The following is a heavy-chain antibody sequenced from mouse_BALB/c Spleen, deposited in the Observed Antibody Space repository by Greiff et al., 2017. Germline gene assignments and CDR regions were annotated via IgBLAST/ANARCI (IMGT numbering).Heavy chain of an antibody. Sequence: EVQLVESGGGLVKPGGSLKLSCAASGFAFSSYDMSWVRQTPEKRLEWVAYISSGGGSTYYPDTVKGRFTISRDNAKNTLYLQMSSLKSEDTAMYYCARTGYYAMDYWGQGTSVTVSS. CDR3: ARTGYYAMDY. J-gene: IGHJ4*01. V-gene: IGHV5-12-1*01. D-gene: IGHD4-1*01. CDR2: ISSGGGST. CDR1: GFAFSSYD.